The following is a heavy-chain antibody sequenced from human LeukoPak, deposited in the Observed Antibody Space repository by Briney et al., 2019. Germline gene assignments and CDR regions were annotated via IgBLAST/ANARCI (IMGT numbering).Heavy chain of an antibody. V-gene: IGHV1-69*02. CDR1: GSTFSSYP. Sequence: ASVKVPCKASGSTFSSYPISWVRQAPGQGLEWMGRISPILGIANYAQKSQGRDTSTADKSTSTAYMQLGSLRSEDTAVYYCATSGYSYGYPFDYWGQGTLVTVSS. CDR3: ATSGYSYGYPFDY. J-gene: IGHJ4*02. CDR2: ISPILGIA. D-gene: IGHD5-18*01.